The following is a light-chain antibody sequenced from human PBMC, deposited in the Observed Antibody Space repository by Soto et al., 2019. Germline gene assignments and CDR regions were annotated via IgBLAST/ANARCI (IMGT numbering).Light chain of an antibody. CDR3: QQYGSSVWT. Sequence: EIVLTQSPGTLSLSPGGRVTLSCRASQSISSSYLAWYQQRPGQAPRLVIYGASSRATGIPDRFSGSGSGTDFTLTISRLEAEDFAVYYCQQYGSSVWTFGQGTKVEIK. J-gene: IGKJ1*01. V-gene: IGKV3-20*01. CDR1: QSISSSY. CDR2: GAS.